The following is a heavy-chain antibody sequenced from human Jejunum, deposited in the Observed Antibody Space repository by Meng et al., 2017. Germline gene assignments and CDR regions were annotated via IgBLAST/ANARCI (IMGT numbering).Heavy chain of an antibody. Sequence: QLQLPEPRPSLGRPLQSPSSPCLVSGVSITRWPYYWTWLRQHPGQGLESIGNIYYIGSTADHPSLATRLMISLDTSINPFSLKLSYVTAADTAVYYCARDSLNMLRGVTMRRYFFDFWGQGQLVTVSS. CDR3: ARDSLNMLRGVTMRRYFFDF. CDR2: IYYIGST. CDR1: GVSITRWPYY. V-gene: IGHV4-31*03. D-gene: IGHD3-10*01. J-gene: IGHJ4*02.